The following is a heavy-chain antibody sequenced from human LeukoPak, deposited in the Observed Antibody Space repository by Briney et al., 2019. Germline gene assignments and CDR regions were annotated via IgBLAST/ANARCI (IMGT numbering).Heavy chain of an antibody. V-gene: IGHV1-69*04. J-gene: IGHJ4*02. CDR2: IIPILGIA. D-gene: IGHD3-22*01. CDR1: GGTFSSYA. Sequence: GASVKVSCKASGGTFSSYAISWVRQAPGQGLEWMGRIIPILGIANYAQKFQGRVTITADKSTSTAYMELSSLRSEDTAVYYCARATYYYDSREGPGSPPDYWGQGTLVTVSS. CDR3: ARATYYYDSREGPGSPPDY.